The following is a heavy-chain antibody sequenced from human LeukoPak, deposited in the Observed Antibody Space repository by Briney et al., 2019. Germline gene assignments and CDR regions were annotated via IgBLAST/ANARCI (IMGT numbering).Heavy chain of an antibody. Sequence: ASVKVSCKPSGYTFTTYYIHWVRQAPGQGLEWMGMINPSGGSTSYAQILQGRITMTRDTSTSTVYMELTSLRSEDTAVYYCARVWSYYNYGMDVWGQGTTVTVSS. CDR2: INPSGGST. J-gene: IGHJ6*02. D-gene: IGHD2-21*01. V-gene: IGHV1-46*04. CDR1: GYTFTTYY. CDR3: ARVWSYYNYGMDV.